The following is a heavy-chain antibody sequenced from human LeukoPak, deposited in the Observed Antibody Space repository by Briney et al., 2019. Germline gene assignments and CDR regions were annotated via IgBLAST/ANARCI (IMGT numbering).Heavy chain of an antibody. J-gene: IGHJ4*02. Sequence: GGSLRLSCAASGFTFSEYAMHWVRQAPGKGLEWVSVIYSGGSTYYADSVKGRFTISRDNSKNTLYLQMNSLRAEDTAVYYCASTVTKGYWGQGTLVTVSS. CDR2: IYSGGST. V-gene: IGHV3-53*01. CDR1: GFTFSEYA. D-gene: IGHD4-17*01. CDR3: ASTVTKGY.